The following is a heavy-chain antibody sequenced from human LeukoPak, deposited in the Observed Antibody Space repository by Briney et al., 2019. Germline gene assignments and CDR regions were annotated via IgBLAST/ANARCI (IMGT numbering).Heavy chain of an antibody. Sequence: PGGSLRLSCAGSGFTFSSYAMSWVRQAPGKGLKWVSAISDSGGSTYYADSGKGRFTISRDNSKNTLYLQMNSLRAEDTAVYYCAKGPFGYYYGSGQTKNYWGQGTLVTVSS. D-gene: IGHD3-10*01. J-gene: IGHJ4*02. CDR1: GFTFSSYA. CDR2: ISDSGGST. V-gene: IGHV3-23*01. CDR3: AKGPFGYYYGSGQTKNY.